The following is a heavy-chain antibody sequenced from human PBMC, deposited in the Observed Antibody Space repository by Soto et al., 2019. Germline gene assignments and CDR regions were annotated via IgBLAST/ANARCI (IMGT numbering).Heavy chain of an antibody. CDR1: GGSISSGGYY. CDR3: ARQDGSSWLYTTHNWFDP. V-gene: IGHV4-39*01. CDR2: IYYSGST. J-gene: IGHJ5*02. Sequence: SETLSLTCTVSGGSISSGGYYWSWIRQHPGKGLEWIGYIYYSGSTYYNPSLKSRVTISVDTSKNQFSLKLSSVTAADTAVYYCARQDGSSWLYTTHNWFDPWGQGTLVTVSS. D-gene: IGHD6-13*01.